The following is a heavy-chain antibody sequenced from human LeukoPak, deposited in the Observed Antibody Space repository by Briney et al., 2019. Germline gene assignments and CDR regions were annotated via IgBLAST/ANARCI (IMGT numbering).Heavy chain of an antibody. D-gene: IGHD3-9*01. CDR1: GFTFSSYS. J-gene: IGHJ4*02. CDR3: ARVRYFDEPDDY. CDR2: ISSSSSTI. Sequence: PGGSLRLSCAASGFTFSSYSMNSVRQGPGKGLEWVSYISSSSSTIYYADSVKGRFTISRDNAKNSLYLQVNSLRDEDTAVYYCARVRYFDEPDDYWGQGTLVTVSS. V-gene: IGHV3-48*02.